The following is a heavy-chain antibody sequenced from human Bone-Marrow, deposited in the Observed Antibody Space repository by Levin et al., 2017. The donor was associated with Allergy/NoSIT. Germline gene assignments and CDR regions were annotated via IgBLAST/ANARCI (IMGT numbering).Heavy chain of an antibody. V-gene: IGHV4-59*01. Sequence: SETLSLTCTVSGGSISGFFWSWIRQPPGKGLEWIGYIYYTGSTSYNPSLKSRVTISVDTSKNQFSLKLNSVTAADTAVYYCARLGTHYAADYWGQGTLVTVSS. D-gene: IGHD3-16*01. CDR3: ARLGTHYAADY. CDR1: GGSISGFF. J-gene: IGHJ4*02. CDR2: IYYTGST.